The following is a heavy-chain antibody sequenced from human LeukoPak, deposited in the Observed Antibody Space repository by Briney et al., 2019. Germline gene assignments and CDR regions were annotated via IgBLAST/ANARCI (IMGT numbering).Heavy chain of an antibody. V-gene: IGHV4-34*01. D-gene: IGHD2-15*01. CDR2: INHSGST. CDR3: ARIRYCSGGSCS. Sequence: SETLSLTCAVYGGSFSGYYWSWIRQPPGKGLEWIGEINHSGSTNYNPSLKSRVTISVDTSKNQFSLKLSSVTAADTVVYYCARIRYCSGGSCSWGQGTLVTVSS. J-gene: IGHJ5*02. CDR1: GGSFSGYY.